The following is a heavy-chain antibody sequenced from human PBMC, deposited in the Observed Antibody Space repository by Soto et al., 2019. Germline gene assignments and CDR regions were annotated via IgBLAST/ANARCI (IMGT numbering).Heavy chain of an antibody. J-gene: IGHJ3*02. Sequence: PGGSLRLSCAASGFTFSSYSMNWVRQAPGKGLEWVSSISSSSNYIYYADSVKGRFTISRDNGKNSMYLQINSLRAEDTAVYYCARGDYYDSSGPFSDAFDIWGQGTMVTVSS. CDR3: ARGDYYDSSGPFSDAFDI. CDR2: ISSSSNYI. V-gene: IGHV3-21*06. D-gene: IGHD3-22*01. CDR1: GFTFSSYS.